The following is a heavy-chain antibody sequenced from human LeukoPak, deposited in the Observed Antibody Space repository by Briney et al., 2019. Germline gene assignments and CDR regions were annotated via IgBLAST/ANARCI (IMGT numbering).Heavy chain of an antibody. CDR1: GGSISSGGYY. CDR3: ARTISSEMATISGFYFDY. D-gene: IGHD5-24*01. V-gene: IGHV4-31*03. Sequence: SETLSLTCTVSGGSISSGGYYWSWIRQHPGKGLEWIGYIYYSGSTYYNPSLKSRVAISVVTSKNQFSLKLSSVTAADTAVYYCARTISSEMATISGFYFDYWGQGTLVTVSS. CDR2: IYYSGST. J-gene: IGHJ4*02.